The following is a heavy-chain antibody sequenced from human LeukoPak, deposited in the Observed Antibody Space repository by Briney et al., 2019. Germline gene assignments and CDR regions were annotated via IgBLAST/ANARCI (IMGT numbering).Heavy chain of an antibody. J-gene: IGHJ5*02. V-gene: IGHV4-59*01. CDR1: GGSISSYY. CDR2: IYYSGST. CDR3: ARDTRVGIAVAGTYRWFDP. Sequence: SETLSLTCTVSGGSISSYYWSWIRQPPGKGLEWIGYIYYSGSTNYNPSLKSRVTISVDTSENQFSLKLSSVTAADTAVYYCARDTRVGIAVAGTYRWFDPWGQGTLVTVSS. D-gene: IGHD6-19*01.